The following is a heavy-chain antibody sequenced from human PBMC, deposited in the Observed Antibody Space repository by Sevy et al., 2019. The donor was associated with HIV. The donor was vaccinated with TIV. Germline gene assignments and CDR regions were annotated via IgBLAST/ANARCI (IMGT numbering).Heavy chain of an antibody. J-gene: IGHJ6*02. CDR1: GFTFSSYS. Sequence: GGSLRLSCAASGFTFSSYSMNWVRQAPGKGLEWVSYISSSSSTIYYADSVKGRFTISMDNAKNSLYLQMNSLRDEDTAVYYCARVGAGLGWDASGRDYYGMDVWGQGTTVTVSS. D-gene: IGHD3-9*01. CDR2: ISSSSSTI. CDR3: ARVGAGLGWDASGRDYYGMDV. V-gene: IGHV3-48*02.